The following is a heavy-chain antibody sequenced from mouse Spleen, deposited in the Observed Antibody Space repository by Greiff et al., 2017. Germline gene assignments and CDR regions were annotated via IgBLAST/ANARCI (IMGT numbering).Heavy chain of an antibody. D-gene: IGHD2-4*01. V-gene: IGHV1-26*01. Sequence: EVQLQQSGPELVKPGASVKISCKASGYTFTDYYMNWVKQSHGKSLEWIGDINPNNGGTSYNQKFKGKATLTVDKSSSTAYMELRSLTSEDSAVYYCARRRLDYDYVPYAMDYWGQGTSVTVSS. J-gene: IGHJ4*01. CDR1: GYTFTDYY. CDR2: INPNNGGT. CDR3: ARRRLDYDYVPYAMDY.